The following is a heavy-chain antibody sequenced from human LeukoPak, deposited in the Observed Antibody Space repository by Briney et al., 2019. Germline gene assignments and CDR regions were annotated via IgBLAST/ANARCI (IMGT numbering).Heavy chain of an antibody. CDR2: INSDGSST. J-gene: IGHJ4*02. V-gene: IGHV3-74*01. Sequence: GGSLRLSCAASGSTFSSYWMHWVRHAPGKGLVWVSRINSDGSSTSYADSVKGRFTISRDNAKNTLYLQMNSLRAEDTAVYYCASLTVVTPGGPYFDYWGQGTLVTVSS. CDR1: GSTFSSYW. D-gene: IGHD4-23*01. CDR3: ASLTVVTPGGPYFDY.